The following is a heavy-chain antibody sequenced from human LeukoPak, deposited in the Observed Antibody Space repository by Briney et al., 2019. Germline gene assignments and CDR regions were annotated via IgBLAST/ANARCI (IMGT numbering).Heavy chain of an antibody. CDR2: ISGSGGST. V-gene: IGHV3-23*01. CDR1: GFTFGDFA. CDR3: AKDRDYGDYGDAFDI. D-gene: IGHD4-17*01. J-gene: IGHJ3*02. Sequence: GGSLRLSCTGSGFTFGDFAMSWFRQAPGKGLEWVSAISGSGGSTYYADSVKGRFTISRDNSKNTLYLQMNSLRAEDTAVYYCAKDRDYGDYGDAFDIWGQGTMVTVSS.